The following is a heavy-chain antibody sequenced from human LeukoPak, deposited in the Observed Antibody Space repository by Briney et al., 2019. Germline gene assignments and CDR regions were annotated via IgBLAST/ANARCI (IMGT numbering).Heavy chain of an antibody. CDR3: ARAPWFGELFGYFDY. V-gene: IGHV3-33*01. CDR2: IWYDGSNK. J-gene: IGHJ4*02. CDR1: GFTFSSYG. D-gene: IGHD3-10*01. Sequence: GGSLRLSCAASGFTFSSYGMHWVRQAPGKGLEWVAVIWYDGSNKYYADSVKGRFTISRDNSKNTLYLQMNSLRAEDTAVYYCARAPWFGELFGYFDYWGQGTLVTVSS.